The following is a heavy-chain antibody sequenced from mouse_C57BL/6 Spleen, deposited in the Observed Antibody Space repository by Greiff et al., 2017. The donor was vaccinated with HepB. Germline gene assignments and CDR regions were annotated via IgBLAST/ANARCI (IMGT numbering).Heavy chain of an antibody. CDR3: TAGNYEDYYSMDY. Sequence: EVKLVESGGGLVQPGGSMKLSCVASGFTFSNYWMNWVRQSPEKGLEWVAQIRLKSDNYATHYAESVKGRFTISRDDSKSSVYLRMNNLRAEDTGIYYCTAGNYEDYYSMDYWGQGTSVTVSS. J-gene: IGHJ4*01. CDR1: GFTFSNYW. D-gene: IGHD2-1*01. CDR2: IRLKSDNYAT. V-gene: IGHV6-3*01.